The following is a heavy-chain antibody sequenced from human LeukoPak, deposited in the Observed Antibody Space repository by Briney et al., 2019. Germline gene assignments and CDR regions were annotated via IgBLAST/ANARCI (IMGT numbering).Heavy chain of an antibody. CDR1: GGSISSYY. CDR2: IYYSGST. D-gene: IGHD3-9*01. Sequence: PSETLSLTCTVSGGSISSYYWNWIRQPPGKGLEWIGYIYYSGSTNYNPSLKSRVTISVDTSKNQFSLKLSAVTAADTAVYYCARGLYYDILTGYRNNDAFDIWGQGTMVTVSS. J-gene: IGHJ3*02. V-gene: IGHV4-59*01. CDR3: ARGLYYDILTGYRNNDAFDI.